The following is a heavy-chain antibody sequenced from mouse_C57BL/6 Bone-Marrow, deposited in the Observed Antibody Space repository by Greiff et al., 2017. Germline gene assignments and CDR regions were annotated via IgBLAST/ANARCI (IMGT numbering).Heavy chain of an antibody. V-gene: IGHV1-62-2*01. CDR2: FYPGSGSI. J-gene: IGHJ1*03. CDR1: GYTFTEYT. D-gene: IGHD1-1*01. CDR3: ARPPYGSSPYWYFDV. Sequence: QVQLKESGAELVKPGASVKLSCKASGYTFTEYTIHWVKQRSGQGLEWIGWFYPGSGSIKYNEKFKDKATLTADKSSSTVYMELSRLTSEDSAVYFCARPPYGSSPYWYFDVWGTGTTVTVSS.